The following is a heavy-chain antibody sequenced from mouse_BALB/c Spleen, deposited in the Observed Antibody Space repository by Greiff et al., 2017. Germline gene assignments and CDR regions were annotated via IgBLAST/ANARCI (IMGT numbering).Heavy chain of an antibody. Sequence: EVQLVESGGDLVKPGGSLKLSCAASGFTFSSYGMSWVRQTPDKRLEWVATISSGGSYTYYPDSVKGRFTISRDNAKNTLYLQMSSLKSEDTAMYYCASQYGNYVAFAYWGQGTLVTVSA. J-gene: IGHJ3*01. CDR3: ASQYGNYVAFAY. CDR2: ISSGGSYT. CDR1: GFTFSSYG. D-gene: IGHD2-10*02. V-gene: IGHV5-6*01.